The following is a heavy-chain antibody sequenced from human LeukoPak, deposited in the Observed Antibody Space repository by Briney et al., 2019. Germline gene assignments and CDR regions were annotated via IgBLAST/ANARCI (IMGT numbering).Heavy chain of an antibody. V-gene: IGHV1-18*01. J-gene: IGHJ4*02. Sequence: GASVKVSCKASGYTFTSYGISWVRQAPGQGLEWMGWISAYNGNTNYAQKLQGRVTMTTDTSMSTAYMELRSLRSDDTAVYYRARVEGYCSSTSCYSLYWGQGTLVTVSS. CDR1: GYTFTSYG. CDR3: ARVEGYCSSTSCYSLY. CDR2: ISAYNGNT. D-gene: IGHD2-2*01.